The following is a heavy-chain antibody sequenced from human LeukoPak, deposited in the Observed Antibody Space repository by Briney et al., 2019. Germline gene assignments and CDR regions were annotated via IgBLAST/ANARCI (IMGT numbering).Heavy chain of an antibody. CDR2: SSAYNGNR. V-gene: IGHV1-18*01. CDR3: ARDERTYDSSGYYYPVDY. Sequence: GASVKVSCKASGYTFSNYGISWVRQAPGQGLEWMGWSSAYNGNRNYVQKVQGRVTMTTDTSTRTAYMELRSLRSDDTAVYYCARDERTYDSSGYYYPVDYWGQGTLVTVSS. J-gene: IGHJ4*02. D-gene: IGHD3-22*01. CDR1: GYTFSNYG.